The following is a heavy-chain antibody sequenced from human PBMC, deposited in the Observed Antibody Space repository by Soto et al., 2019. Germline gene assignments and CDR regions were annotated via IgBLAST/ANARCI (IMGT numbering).Heavy chain of an antibody. CDR1: GFTFSSYG. V-gene: IGHV3-33*01. CDR2: IWYDGSNK. J-gene: IGHJ6*02. CDR3: ARDQEYSSSWYYYYYGMDV. D-gene: IGHD6-13*01. Sequence: PGGSLRLSCAASGFTFSSYGMHWVRQAPGKGLEWVAVIWYDGSNKYYADSVKGRFTISRDNSKNTLYLQMNSLRAEDTAVYYCARDQEYSSSWYYYYYGMDVWGQGTTVTVSS.